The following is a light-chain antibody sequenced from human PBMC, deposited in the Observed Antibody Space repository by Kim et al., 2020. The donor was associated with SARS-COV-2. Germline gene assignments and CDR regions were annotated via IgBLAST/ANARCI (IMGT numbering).Light chain of an antibody. CDR2: QDS. J-gene: IGLJ2*01. CDR1: KLGDKY. Sequence: SYELTQPPSVSVSPGQTASITCSGDKLGDKYACWYQQKPGQSPVLVIYQDSKRPSGIPERFSGSNSGNTATLTISGTQAMDEADYYCQAWDSSTSVFGFGTQLTVL. CDR3: QAWDSSTSV. V-gene: IGLV3-1*01.